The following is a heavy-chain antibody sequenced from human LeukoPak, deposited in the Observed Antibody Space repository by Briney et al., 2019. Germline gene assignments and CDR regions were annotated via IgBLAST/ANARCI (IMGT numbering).Heavy chain of an antibody. CDR2: ITGDGSWA. CDR1: GFTFTDYW. V-gene: IGHV3-74*01. J-gene: IGHJ4*02. D-gene: IGHD2-15*01. Sequence: HPGGSLRLSCAAPGFTFTDYWMHWVRQTPGKGLVWVSLITGDGSWATYADSVKGRFTISRDNAKNTLYLQMDSLRAEDTAVYYCARDAMATTPLDGWGQGTLVTVSS. CDR3: ARDAMATTPLDG.